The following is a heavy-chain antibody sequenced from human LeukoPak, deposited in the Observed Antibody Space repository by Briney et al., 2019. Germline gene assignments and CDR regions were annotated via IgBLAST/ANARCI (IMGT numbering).Heavy chain of an antibody. CDR3: ARREGSSWNY. Sequence: GESLKISCKTSGYSFTSYWIGWVRPMPGRGLEWMGIIYPGDSDTRYSPSFQGQATISADKSISTAYLQWSSLKASDTAIYYCARREGSSWNYWGQGTLVTVSS. D-gene: IGHD6-13*01. V-gene: IGHV5-51*01. CDR1: GYSFTSYW. J-gene: IGHJ4*02. CDR2: IYPGDSDT.